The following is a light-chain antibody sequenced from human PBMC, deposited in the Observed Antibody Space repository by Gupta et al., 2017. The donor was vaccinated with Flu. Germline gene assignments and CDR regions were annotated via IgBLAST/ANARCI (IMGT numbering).Light chain of an antibody. Sequence: DIVMTQSPDSLAVSLGERATINCKSSQSILYSSNNKDYLAWYQQKPGQPPKLLFYWASTRESWVPERLSGSGSGTNCSLTISSIQDEDGAVEYCQKYDSSPRGSFGGGTKVEIK. CDR3: QKYDSSPRGS. CDR1: QSILYSSNNKDY. V-gene: IGKV4-1*01. CDR2: WAS. J-gene: IGKJ4*01.